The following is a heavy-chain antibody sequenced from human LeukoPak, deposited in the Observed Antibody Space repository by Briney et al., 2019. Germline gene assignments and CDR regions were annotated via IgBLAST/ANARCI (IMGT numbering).Heavy chain of an antibody. J-gene: IGHJ2*01. CDR3: ARGVRYYYDSSGYTDWYFDL. V-gene: IGHV4-61*02. Sequence: PSQTLSLTCTVSGGSISSGSYYWSWIRQPAGKGLEWIGRIYTSGSTNYNPSLKSRVTISVDTSMNQFSLKLSSVTAADTAVYYCARGVRYYYDSSGYTDWYFDLWGRGTLVTVSS. D-gene: IGHD3-22*01. CDR2: IYTSGST. CDR1: GGSISSGSYY.